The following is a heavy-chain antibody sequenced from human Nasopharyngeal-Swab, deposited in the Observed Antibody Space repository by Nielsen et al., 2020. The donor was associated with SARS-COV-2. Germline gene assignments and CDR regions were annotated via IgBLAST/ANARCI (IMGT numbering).Heavy chain of an antibody. CDR3: ARAERGRIVVVITSFYYHHMDV. V-gene: IGHV1-8*01. CDR1: GYTFTSYD. D-gene: IGHD3-22*01. Sequence: ASVKVSCKASGYTFTSYDISWVRQATGQGLEWMGWMNPNSGNTGYAQKFQGRVTMTRNTSISTAYMELSSLRSEDTAVYYCARAERGRIVVVITSFYYHHMDVWGKGTTVTVSS. J-gene: IGHJ6*03. CDR2: MNPNSGNT.